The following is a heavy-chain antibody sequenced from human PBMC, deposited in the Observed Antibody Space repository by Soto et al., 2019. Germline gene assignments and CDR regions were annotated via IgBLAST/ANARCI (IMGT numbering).Heavy chain of an antibody. J-gene: IGHJ5*02. Sequence: RASVKVSCKASGGTFSSYTISWVRQAPGQGLEWMGRIIPILGIANYAQKFQGRVTITADKSTSTAYMELSSLRSEDTAVYYCARAPLSIAVAGLVFDPWGQGTLVTVSS. V-gene: IGHV1-69*02. CDR2: IIPILGIA. CDR3: ARAPLSIAVAGLVFDP. CDR1: GGTFSSYT. D-gene: IGHD6-19*01.